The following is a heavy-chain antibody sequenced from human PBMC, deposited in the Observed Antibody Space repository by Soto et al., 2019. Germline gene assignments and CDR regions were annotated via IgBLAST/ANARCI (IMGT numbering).Heavy chain of an antibody. J-gene: IGHJ4*02. CDR2: IYYSGST. CDR3: ARGDRRGYYYETAIAY. D-gene: IGHD3-22*01. Sequence: RQPPGKGLEWIGYIYYSGSTYYNPSLKSRVTISVDTSKNQFSLKLSSVTAADTAVYYCARGDRRGYYYETAIAYWGQGTLVPVSS. V-gene: IGHV4-30-4*01.